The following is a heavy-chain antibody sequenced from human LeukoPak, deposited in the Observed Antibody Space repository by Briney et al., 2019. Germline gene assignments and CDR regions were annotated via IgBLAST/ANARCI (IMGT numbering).Heavy chain of an antibody. CDR3: ARGYCSSTSCPEDYHFDY. CDR2: INSDGSST. J-gene: IGHJ4*02. D-gene: IGHD2-2*01. V-gene: IGHV3-74*01. Sequence: GGSLRLSCAASGFTFSSYWVHWVRQAPGKGLVWVSRINSDGSSTSYADSVKGRFTISRDNAKNTLYLQMNSLRAEDTAVYYCARGYCSSTSCPEDYHFDYWGQGTLVTVAS. CDR1: GFTFSSYW.